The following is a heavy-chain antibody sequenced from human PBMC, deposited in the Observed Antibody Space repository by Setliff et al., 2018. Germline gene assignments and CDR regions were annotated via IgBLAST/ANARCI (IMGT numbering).Heavy chain of an antibody. CDR3: ARDASASDGRNAFDI. V-gene: IGHV4-59*12. Sequence: SETLSLTCTVSGGSIRSYYWNWIRQPPGKGLEWIGYIYYSGSTNYNPSLKSRVTISVDTSKNHFSLKLSSVTAADTAIYYCARDASASDGRNAFDIWGQGTMVTVSS. J-gene: IGHJ3*02. D-gene: IGHD1-26*01. CDR2: IYYSGST. CDR1: GGSIRSYY.